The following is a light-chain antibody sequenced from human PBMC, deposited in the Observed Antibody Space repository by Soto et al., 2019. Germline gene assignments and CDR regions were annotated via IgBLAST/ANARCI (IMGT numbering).Light chain of an antibody. CDR1: SSDIGGLYNY. Sequence: QSALTQPASVSGSPGQSITISCTGTSSDIGGLYNYVSWYQQHPGKAPKLLIYDVNDRPSGVPDRFSGSKSGNTASLTISGLQAEDEADYFCSAYSSGATHVVFGGGTKLTVL. V-gene: IGLV2-14*03. CDR2: DVN. J-gene: IGLJ2*01. CDR3: SAYSSGATHVV.